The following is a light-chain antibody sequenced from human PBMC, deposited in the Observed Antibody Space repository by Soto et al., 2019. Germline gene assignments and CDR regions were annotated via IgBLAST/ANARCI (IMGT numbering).Light chain of an antibody. V-gene: IGKV1-5*03. Sequence: DIQMTQSPSTLSASVGDTVTITCRASQSISNWLAWYQQKPGQAPKLLIHKASTLESGVPSRFSGSGSGTEFNLTISRLQPDDFASFYCQQYDRFPYTFGQGTKLEIK. CDR1: QSISNW. J-gene: IGKJ2*01. CDR3: QQYDRFPYT. CDR2: KAS.